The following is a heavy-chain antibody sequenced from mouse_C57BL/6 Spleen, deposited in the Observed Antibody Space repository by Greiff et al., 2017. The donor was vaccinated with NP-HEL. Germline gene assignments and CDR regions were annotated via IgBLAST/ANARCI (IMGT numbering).Heavy chain of an antibody. CDR1: GYTFTSYW. Sequence: QVQLQQPGAELVKPGASVKMSCKASGYTFTSYWITWVKQRPGQGLEWIGDICPGSGSTNYNEEFKSKATLTVDTSSSTAYMQLSSLTSEDSAVYYCARGDYYSKGAYWGQGTLVTVSA. D-gene: IGHD2-5*01. V-gene: IGHV1-55*01. J-gene: IGHJ3*01. CDR3: ARGDYYSKGAY. CDR2: ICPGSGST.